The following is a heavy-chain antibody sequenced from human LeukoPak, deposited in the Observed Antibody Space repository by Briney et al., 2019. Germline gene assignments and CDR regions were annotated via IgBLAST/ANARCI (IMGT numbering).Heavy chain of an antibody. J-gene: IGHJ5*02. CDR2: IRYDGSNK. CDR1: GFTFSSYG. D-gene: IGHD6-13*01. V-gene: IGHV3-30*02. CDR3: AKDGGKSSSWQYNWFDP. Sequence: GGSLRLPCAASGFTFSSYGMHWVRQAPGKGLEWVAFIRYDGSNKYYADSVKGRFTISRDNSKNTLYLQMNRLRVEDTAVYYCAKDGGKSSSWQYNWFDPWGQGTLVTVSS.